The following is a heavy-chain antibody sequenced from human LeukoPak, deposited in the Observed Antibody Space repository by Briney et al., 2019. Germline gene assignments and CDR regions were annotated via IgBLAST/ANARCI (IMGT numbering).Heavy chain of an antibody. CDR1: GFTFSNAW. CDR2: IKSKTDGGTT. V-gene: IGHV3-15*01. J-gene: IGHJ4*02. CDR3: TTSPAGSDFDY. Sequence: PGGSLRLSCAASGFTFSNAWMSWVRQALGKGLEWVGRIKSKTDGGTTDYAAPVKGRFTISRDDSKNTLYLQMNSLKTEDTAVYYCTTSPAGSDFDYWGQGTLVTVSS.